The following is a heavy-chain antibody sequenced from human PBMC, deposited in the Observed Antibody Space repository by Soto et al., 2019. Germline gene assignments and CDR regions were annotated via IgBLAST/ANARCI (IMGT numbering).Heavy chain of an antibody. J-gene: IGHJ5*02. V-gene: IGHV4-34*01. CDR3: ARGRLELLWFGESQRWFDP. CDR1: GGSFSGHY. D-gene: IGHD3-10*01. CDR2: INHSGST. Sequence: SETPSLSCAVYGGSFSGHYWSWLRQPPVKGLEWIGEINHSGSTNYNPSLKSRVTISLDTSKNQFSLKLSSVTAADTAVYYCARGRLELLWFGESQRWFDPWGQGTLVTVSA.